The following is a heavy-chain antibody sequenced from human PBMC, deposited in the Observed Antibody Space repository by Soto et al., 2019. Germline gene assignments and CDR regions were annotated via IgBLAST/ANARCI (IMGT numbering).Heavy chain of an antibody. CDR2: IHYSGST. J-gene: IGHJ6*02. D-gene: IGHD5-18*01. CDR1: GGSFNDDY. V-gene: IGHV4-34*01. Sequence: ETLSLTCAVEGGSFNDDYWSWIRQSPGKGLEWIGEIHYSGSTNYNSSLKSRVTISVDTSKSQFSLKLSSVTAADTAVYYCACIFSGGYSYSFYYYGMDVWGQGTTVTVSS. CDR3: ACIFSGGYSYSFYYYGMDV.